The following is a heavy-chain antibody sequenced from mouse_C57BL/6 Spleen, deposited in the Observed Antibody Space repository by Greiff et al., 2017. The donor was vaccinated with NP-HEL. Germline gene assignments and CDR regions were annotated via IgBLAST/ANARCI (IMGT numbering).Heavy chain of an antibody. CDR2: ISSGSSTI. V-gene: IGHV5-17*01. CDR3: ARAIGYDYDWYFDV. CDR1: GFTFSDYG. D-gene: IGHD2-4*01. J-gene: IGHJ1*03. Sequence: DVMLVESGGGLVKPGGSLKLSCAASGFTFSDYGMHWVRQAPEKGLEWVAYISSGSSTIDYADTVKGRFTISRDNAKNTLFLQMTSLRSEDTAMYYCARAIGYDYDWYFDVWGTGTTVTVSS.